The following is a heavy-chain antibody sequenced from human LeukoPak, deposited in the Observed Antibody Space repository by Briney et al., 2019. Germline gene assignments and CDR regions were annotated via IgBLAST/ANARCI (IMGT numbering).Heavy chain of an antibody. D-gene: IGHD5-12*01. J-gene: IGHJ4*02. CDR1: GGTFSSYA. CDR3: ARVPYSGYDYLRYYFDY. V-gene: IGHV1-69*13. Sequence: SVKVSCKASGGTFSSYAISWVRQAPGQGLEWMGGIIPIFGTANYAQKFQSRVTITADESTSTAYMELSSLRSEDTAVYYCARVPYSGYDYLRYYFDYWGQGTLVTVSS. CDR2: IIPIFGTA.